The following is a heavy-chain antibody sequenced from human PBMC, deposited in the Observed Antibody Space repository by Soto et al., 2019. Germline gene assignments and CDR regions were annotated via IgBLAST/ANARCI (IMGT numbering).Heavy chain of an antibody. D-gene: IGHD6-19*01. CDR3: ARSDIAVAGTGIDY. J-gene: IGHJ4*02. CDR2: MNPNSGNT. V-gene: IGHV1-8*01. CDR1: GYTFTSYD. Sequence: SVKVSCKASGYTFTSYDINWVRQATGQGLEWMGWMNPNSGNTGYAQKFQGRVTMTRNTSISTAYMELSSLRSEDTAVHYCARSDIAVAGTGIDYWGQGTLVTVSS.